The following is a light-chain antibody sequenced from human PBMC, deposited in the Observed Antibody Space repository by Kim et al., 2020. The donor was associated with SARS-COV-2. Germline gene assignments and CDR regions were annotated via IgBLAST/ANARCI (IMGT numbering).Light chain of an antibody. CDR2: DVS. CDR1: SSDVGGYNY. J-gene: IGLJ1*01. CDR3: SSYTSSSTNV. Sequence: GQSITISSTGTSSDVGGYNYVSWYQQHPGKAPKLMIYDVSNRPSGVSNRFSGSKSGNTASLTISGLQAEDEADYYCSSYTSSSTNVFGTGTKVTVL. V-gene: IGLV2-14*03.